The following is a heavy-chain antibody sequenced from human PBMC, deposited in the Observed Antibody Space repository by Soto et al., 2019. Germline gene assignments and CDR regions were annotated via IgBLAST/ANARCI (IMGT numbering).Heavy chain of an antibody. CDR1: GGSVSNSNYY. V-gene: IGHV4-39*01. CDR2: VYYRGRS. D-gene: IGHD2-8*01. J-gene: IGHJ4*02. Sequence: SETLSLTCTVSGGSVSNSNYYWGWIRQSPGKGLEWIGNVYYRGRSYSKSSVKSRVTISVDTSKNQFSLNLNSVTASDTAVYYCVSQRTSVLTQAYFDYWGPGALVTVS. CDR3: VSQRTSVLTQAYFDY.